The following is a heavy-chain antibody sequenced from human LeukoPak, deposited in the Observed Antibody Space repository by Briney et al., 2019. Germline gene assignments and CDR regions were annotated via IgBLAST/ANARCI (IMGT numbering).Heavy chain of an antibody. J-gene: IGHJ4*02. CDR1: GFTCSSYA. V-gene: IGHV3-7*01. D-gene: IGHD3-16*01. Sequence: GGSLRLSCAASGFTCSSYAMSWVRQAPGKGLEWVANIKQDGSEKYYVDSVKGRFTISRDNAKNSLYLQMNSLRAEDTAVYYCARAAGRGSDKDYWGQGTLVTVSS. CDR3: ARAAGRGSDKDY. CDR2: IKQDGSEK.